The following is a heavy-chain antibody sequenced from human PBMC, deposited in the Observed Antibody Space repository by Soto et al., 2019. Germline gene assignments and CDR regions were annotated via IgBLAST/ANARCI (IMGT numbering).Heavy chain of an antibody. V-gene: IGHV1-46*01. J-gene: IGHJ5*02. D-gene: IGHD1-26*01. CDR2: INPHGGST. CDR3: ARSSGGNFGIIIEGTNWCAP. CDR1: RDTFTSYY. Sequence: ASVNVSCKAPRDTFTSYYINWVRQAPGQGLEWMGVINPHGGSTAYAQKFKGRVTLTRDTSASTVYMEVSSLTSEDTAMYYCARSSGGNFGIIIEGTNWCAPWGQGTLVNVSS.